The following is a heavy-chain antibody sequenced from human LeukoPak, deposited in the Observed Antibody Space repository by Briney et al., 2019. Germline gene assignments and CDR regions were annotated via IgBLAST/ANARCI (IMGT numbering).Heavy chain of an antibody. J-gene: IGHJ6*02. Sequence: PSETLSLTCAVYGGSFSGYYWSWIRQPPGKGLERIGEINHSGSTNYNPSLKSRVTISVDTSKNQFSLKLSSVTAADTAVYYCASSSGWHYYYYGMDVWGQGTTVTVSS. CDR3: ASSSGWHYYYYGMDV. V-gene: IGHV4-34*01. CDR1: GGSFSGYY. CDR2: INHSGST. D-gene: IGHD6-19*01.